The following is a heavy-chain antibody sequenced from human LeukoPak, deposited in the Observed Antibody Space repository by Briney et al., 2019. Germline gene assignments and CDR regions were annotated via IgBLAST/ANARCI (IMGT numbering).Heavy chain of an antibody. CDR2: INDSGSS. D-gene: IGHD6-19*01. Sequence: SETLSLTCAVYGGSVSGYHWTWIRQPPGKGLEYIGEINDSGSSIYNPSLKNRVTISVDTSKKQVSVNLTSVTAADTRVYYCARGPHQQWPPMQYWGQGSLVTVSS. CDR1: GGSVSGYH. CDR3: ARGPHQQWPPMQY. V-gene: IGHV4-34*01. J-gene: IGHJ4*02.